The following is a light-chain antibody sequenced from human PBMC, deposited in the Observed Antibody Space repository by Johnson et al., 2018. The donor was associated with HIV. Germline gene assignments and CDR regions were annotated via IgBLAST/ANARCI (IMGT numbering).Light chain of an antibody. CDR3: GTWDTSLSAYV. CDR2: DND. J-gene: IGLJ1*01. Sequence: QSVLTQPPSVSAAPGQKVTISCSGSSSNIGINYVSWFQQLPGTAPKLLIYDNDKRPSGIPDRFSGSKSGTSATLGITGLQTWDEADYYCGTWDTSLSAYVFGTGTKVTVL. CDR1: SSNIGINY. V-gene: IGLV1-51*01.